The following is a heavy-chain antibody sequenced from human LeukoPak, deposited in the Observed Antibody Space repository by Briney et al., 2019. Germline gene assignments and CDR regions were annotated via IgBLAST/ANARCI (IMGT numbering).Heavy chain of an antibody. CDR2: FIPIFGTA. Sequence: ASVKVSCKAPGGTFSSYAISWVRQAPGQGLEWMGGFIPIFGTANYAQKFQGRVTITADESTSTAYMELSSLRSEDTAVYYCARGGRYFDWLLNWGQGTLVTVSS. J-gene: IGHJ4*02. D-gene: IGHD3-9*01. CDR1: GGTFSSYA. V-gene: IGHV1-69*01. CDR3: ARGGRYFDWLLN.